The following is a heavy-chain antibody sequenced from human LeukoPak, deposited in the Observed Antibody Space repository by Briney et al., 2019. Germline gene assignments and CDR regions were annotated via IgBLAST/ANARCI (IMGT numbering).Heavy chain of an antibody. CDR3: ARDRTSVAGENWFDP. Sequence: APVKVSCKASGYTFTGYYMHWVRQAPGQGLEWMGWINPNSGGTNYAQKFQGRVTMTRDTSISTAYMELSRLRSDDTGVYYCARDRTSVAGENWFDPWGQGTLVTVSS. D-gene: IGHD6-19*01. CDR2: INPNSGGT. J-gene: IGHJ5*02. CDR1: GYTFTGYY. V-gene: IGHV1-2*02.